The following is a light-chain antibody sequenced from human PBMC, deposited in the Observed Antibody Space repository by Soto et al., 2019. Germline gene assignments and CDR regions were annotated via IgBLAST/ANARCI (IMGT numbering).Light chain of an antibody. CDR2: EAS. CDR1: QSIGPW. V-gene: IGKV1-5*03. Sequence: DIQMTQSPSTLSASVGDRVTITCRASQSIGPWLAWYQQKPGKAPKLLIYEASNLQSGVPSRFSGSGSATEFTLTISSLQLDDFATYYCEDYISLSGLTFGGGTKVDI. CDR3: EDYISLSGLT. J-gene: IGKJ4*01.